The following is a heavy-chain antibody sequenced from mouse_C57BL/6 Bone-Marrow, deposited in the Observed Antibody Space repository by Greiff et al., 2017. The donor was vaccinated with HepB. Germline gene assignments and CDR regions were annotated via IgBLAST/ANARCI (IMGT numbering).Heavy chain of an antibody. CDR3: ARDAGTGWYFDI. V-gene: IGHV7-1*01. D-gene: IGHD4-1*01. Sequence: DVKLVESGGGLVQSGRSLRLSCATSGFTFSYFYMEWVRQAPGKGLEWIAASRNKANDYTTEYSASVKGRFIVSRDTSQSILYLQMNALRAEDTAIYYCARDAGTGWYFDIWGTGTTVTVSS. CDR1: GFTFSYFY. CDR2: SRNKANDYTT. J-gene: IGHJ1*03.